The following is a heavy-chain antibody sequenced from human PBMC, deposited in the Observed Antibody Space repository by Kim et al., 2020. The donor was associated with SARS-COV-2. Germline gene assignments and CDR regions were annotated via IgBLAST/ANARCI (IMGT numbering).Heavy chain of an antibody. CDR1: GFTFSSYS. J-gene: IGHJ4*02. Sequence: GGSLRLSCAASGFTFSSYSMNWVRQAPGKGLEWVSSISSSSSYIYYADSVKGRFTISRDNAKNSLYLQMNSLRAEDTAVYYCAGGYYYDSSGRTHPKHDYWGQGTLVTVSS. V-gene: IGHV3-21*01. CDR2: ISSSSSYI. D-gene: IGHD3-22*01. CDR3: AGGYYYDSSGRTHPKHDY.